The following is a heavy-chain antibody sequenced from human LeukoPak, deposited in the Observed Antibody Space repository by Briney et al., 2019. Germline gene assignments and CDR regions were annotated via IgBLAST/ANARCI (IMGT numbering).Heavy chain of an antibody. Sequence: GGSLRLSCAASGFTFSSYGMNWVRHAPGKGLEWVSAISGGGGTTYYADSVKGRFTISRDNSKNTLFLQMNSLRAEDTAVYYCAKDREGLSSGYDLEYFDYWGQGTLVTVSS. CDR3: AKDREGLSSGYDLEYFDY. J-gene: IGHJ4*02. D-gene: IGHD5-12*01. CDR1: GFTFSSYG. V-gene: IGHV3-23*01. CDR2: ISGGGGTT.